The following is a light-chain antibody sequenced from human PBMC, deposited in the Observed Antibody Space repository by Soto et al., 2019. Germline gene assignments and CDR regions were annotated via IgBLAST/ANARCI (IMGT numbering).Light chain of an antibody. CDR3: MQALQTPPYT. V-gene: IGKV2-28*01. CDR2: LGS. Sequence: DIVMTQSPLSLPVTPGEPASISCRSSQSILHSNGYNFLDWYLQKPGQSPQLLIYLGSNRASGVPDRFSGSGSGTDFTLKISRVEAADVGDYYCMQALQTPPYTFGQGTKLEIK. CDR1: QSILHSNGYNF. J-gene: IGKJ2*01.